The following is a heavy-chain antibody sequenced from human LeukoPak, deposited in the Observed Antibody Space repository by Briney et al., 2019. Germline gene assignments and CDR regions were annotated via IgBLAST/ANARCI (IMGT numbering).Heavy chain of an antibody. CDR1: GFTVSSNY. CDR2: IYSGGST. Sequence: GGSLRLSCAASGFTVSSNYMSWVRQARGKGLEWVSIIYSGGSTYYADSVKGRFTISRDNSKNTLYLQMNSLRAEDTAVYYCAKSMYFDWLAPAAYWGQGTLVTVSS. J-gene: IGHJ4*02. CDR3: AKSMYFDWLAPAAY. V-gene: IGHV3-53*01. D-gene: IGHD3-9*01.